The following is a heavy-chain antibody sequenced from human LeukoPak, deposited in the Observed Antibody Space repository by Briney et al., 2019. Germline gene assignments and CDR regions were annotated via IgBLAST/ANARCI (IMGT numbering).Heavy chain of an antibody. CDR3: ARLRKQHYFDY. D-gene: IGHD6-13*01. V-gene: IGHV4-59*08. CDR1: GGSISSYY. J-gene: IGHJ4*02. CDR2: IYYSGST. Sequence: SETLSLTCTVSGGSISSYYWSWIRQPPGKGLEWIGYIYYSGSTNYNPSLKSRVTISVDTSKNQFSLKLSSVTAADTAVYYCARLRKQHYFDYWGQGTLVTVSS.